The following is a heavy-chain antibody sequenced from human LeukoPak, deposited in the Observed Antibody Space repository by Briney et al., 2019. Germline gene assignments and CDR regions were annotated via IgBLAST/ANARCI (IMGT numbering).Heavy chain of an antibody. J-gene: IGHJ4*02. CDR3: ARAGIILRFLEPRASAFDY. V-gene: IGHV1-2*06. D-gene: IGHD3-3*01. CDR2: INPNSGGT. Sequence: ASVKVSCKASGYTFTGYNMHWVRQAPGQGLEWMGRINPNSGGTNYAQKFQGRVTMTRDTSISTAYMELSRLSSDDTAVYYCARAGIILRFLEPRASAFDYWGQGSLVTVSS. CDR1: GYTFTGYN.